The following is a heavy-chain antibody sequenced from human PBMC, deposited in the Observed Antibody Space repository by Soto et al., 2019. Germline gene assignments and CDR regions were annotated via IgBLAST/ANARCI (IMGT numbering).Heavy chain of an antibody. J-gene: IGHJ6*02. CDR2: ISAYNGNT. V-gene: IGHV1-18*01. CDR1: GYTFTSYG. CDR3: ARSGHPDIVLLPAAIGDYYYYGMDF. Sequence: ASVKVSCKASGYTFTSYGISWVRQAPGQGLEWMGWISAYNGNTNYAQKLQGRVTMTTDTSTSTAYMELRSLRSDDTAVYYCARSGHPDIVLLPAAIGDYYYYGMDFWGQGSTDIGSS. D-gene: IGHD2-2*02.